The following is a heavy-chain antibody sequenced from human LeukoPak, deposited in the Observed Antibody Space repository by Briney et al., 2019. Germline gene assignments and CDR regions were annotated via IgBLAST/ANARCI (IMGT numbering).Heavy chain of an antibody. CDR1: GFTFSSYG. V-gene: IGHV3-30*02. CDR3: ARGRLAAAGTSY. J-gene: IGHJ4*02. Sequence: GGSLRLSCAASGFTFSSYGMHWVRQAPGKGLEWVAFIRYDGSNKYYADSVKGRFTISRDNSKNTLYLQMNSLRAEDTAVYYCARGRLAAAGTSYWGQGTLVTVSS. D-gene: IGHD6-13*01. CDR2: IRYDGSNK.